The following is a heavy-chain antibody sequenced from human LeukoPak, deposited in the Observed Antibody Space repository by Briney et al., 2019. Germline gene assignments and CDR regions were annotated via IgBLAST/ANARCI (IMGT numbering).Heavy chain of an antibody. CDR2: ISSSSTYT. D-gene: IGHD3-10*01. CDR1: GFTFSRYW. V-gene: IGHV3-11*05. CDR3: ARDRTRSTSYYGMDV. Sequence: GGSLRLSCAASGFTFSRYWMHWVRQAPGKGLEWVSYISSSSTYTNYADSVKGRFTISRDNAKNSLYLQMNSLRAEDTAVYYCARDRTRSTSYYGMDVWGQGTTVTVSS. J-gene: IGHJ6*02.